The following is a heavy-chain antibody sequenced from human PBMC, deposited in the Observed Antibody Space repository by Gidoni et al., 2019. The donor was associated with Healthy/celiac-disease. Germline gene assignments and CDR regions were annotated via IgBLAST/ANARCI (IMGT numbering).Heavy chain of an antibody. J-gene: IGHJ4*02. Sequence: QVQLVQSGAEVQKPGSSVKVSCKASGGTFSSYASSWVRQAPGQGLEWMGGIIPICGTANYAQKLQGRVTITADESTSTAYMELSSLRSEDTAVYYCAREGSGSYSFDYWGQGTLVTVSS. CDR1: GGTFSSYA. CDR3: AREGSGSYSFDY. CDR2: IIPICGTA. D-gene: IGHD1-26*01. V-gene: IGHV1-69*12.